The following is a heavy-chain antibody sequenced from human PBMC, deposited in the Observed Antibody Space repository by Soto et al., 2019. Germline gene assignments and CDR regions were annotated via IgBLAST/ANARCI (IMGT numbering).Heavy chain of an antibody. J-gene: IGHJ5*02. CDR1: GGSISSSNW. D-gene: IGHD2-15*01. CDR2: IYHSGST. CDR3: ASAGGYCSGGSCYQTNWFDP. V-gene: IGHV4-4*02. Sequence: QVQLQESGPGLVKPSGTLSLTCAVSGGSISSSNWWSWVRQPPGKGLEWIGEIYHSGSTNYNPSLKRRVTRSVDKSKNQFSRKLSSVTAADTAVYYCASAGGYCSGGSCYQTNWFDPWGQGTLVTVSS.